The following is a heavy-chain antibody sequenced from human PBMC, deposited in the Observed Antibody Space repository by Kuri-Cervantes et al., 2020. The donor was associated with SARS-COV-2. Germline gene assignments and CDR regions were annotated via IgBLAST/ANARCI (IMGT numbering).Heavy chain of an antibody. CDR2: ISYDGSNK. CDR3: ARDCAAGIFDY. J-gene: IGHJ4*02. D-gene: IGHD1-1*01. V-gene: IGHV3-30-3*01. Sequence: GESLKISCAASGFTFSSYAMHWVRQAPGKGLEWVAVISYDGSNKYYADSVKGRFTISRDNSKSTLYLQMNSLRAEDTAVYYCARDCAAGIFDYWGQGTLVTVSS. CDR1: GFTFSSYA.